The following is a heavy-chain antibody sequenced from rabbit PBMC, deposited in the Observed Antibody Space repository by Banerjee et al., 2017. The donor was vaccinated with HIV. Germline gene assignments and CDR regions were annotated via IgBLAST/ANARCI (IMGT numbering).Heavy chain of an antibody. CDR1: GFSFSSNYY. J-gene: IGHJ4*01. Sequence: QEQLEESGGDLVKPEGSLTLTCTASGFSFSSNYYMCWVRQAPGKGPEWIACIYNGDGSTYYASWAKGRSTISKTSSTTVTLQMTSLTAADTATYFCARGATGGDCYFNLWGQGTLVTVS. D-gene: IGHD2-1*01. CDR2: IYNGDGST. V-gene: IGHV1S45*01. CDR3: ARGATGGDCYFNL.